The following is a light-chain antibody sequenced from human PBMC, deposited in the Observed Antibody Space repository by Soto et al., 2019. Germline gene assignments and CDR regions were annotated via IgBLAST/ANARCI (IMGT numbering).Light chain of an antibody. V-gene: IGKV3-15*01. J-gene: IGKJ4*01. CDR2: DAS. CDR1: QSVGTK. CDR3: QQFAGWPLT. Sequence: ETVLTQSPATLSGSPGERATLSCRASQSVGTKLVWYQQKPGQAPRLLMYDASTRATDIPARSSGSGSGTEFPLTISSLQSEDFAVYYCQQFAGWPLTFGGGTEVEIK.